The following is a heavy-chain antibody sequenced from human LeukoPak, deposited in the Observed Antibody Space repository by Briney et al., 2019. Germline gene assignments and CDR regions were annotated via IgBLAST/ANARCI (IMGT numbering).Heavy chain of an antibody. Sequence: GASVKVSCKASGYTFTGYYIYWVRQAPGQGLEWMGWINPNSGDTNYTQKFQDRVTMTRDTSISTAYMELSRLRSDDTAVYYCARGSGGRGYCGSRSCYSYWGQGTLVTVSS. CDR3: ARGSGGRGYCGSRSCYSY. CDR2: INPNSGDT. V-gene: IGHV1-2*02. D-gene: IGHD2-2*01. J-gene: IGHJ4*02. CDR1: GYTFTGYY.